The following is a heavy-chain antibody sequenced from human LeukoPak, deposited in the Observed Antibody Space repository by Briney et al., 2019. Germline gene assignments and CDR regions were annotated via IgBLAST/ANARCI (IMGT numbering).Heavy chain of an antibody. V-gene: IGHV3-13*01. D-gene: IGHD6-19*01. CDR1: GFTISGYD. Sequence: GGSLRLSCAASGFTISGYDMHWVRQTTRKGLEWVSSIGPAGDTFYPGSVKGRFAISREKAKNSLYLQMNSLRAGDMAVYYCVRETHPGGSSGPYGGMDVWGQGTTVTVSS. CDR3: VRETHPGGSSGPYGGMDV. CDR2: IGPAGDT. J-gene: IGHJ6*02.